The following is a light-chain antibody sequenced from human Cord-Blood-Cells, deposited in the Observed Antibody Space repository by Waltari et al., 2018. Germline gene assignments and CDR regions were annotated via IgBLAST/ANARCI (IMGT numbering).Light chain of an antibody. CDR1: SSDVGSYNL. Sequence: QSALTQPASVSGSPGQSITISCTGTSSDVGSYNLVSWSQQHPGKAPKLMIYEGSKRLSGVSNRLAGSKSGNTASLTISGLQAEDEADYCCCSYAGSSTFVFGTGTKVTVL. CDR3: CSYAGSSTFV. CDR2: EGS. J-gene: IGLJ1*01. V-gene: IGLV2-23*01.